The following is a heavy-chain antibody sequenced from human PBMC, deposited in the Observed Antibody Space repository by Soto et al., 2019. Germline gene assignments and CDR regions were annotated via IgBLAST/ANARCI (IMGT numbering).Heavy chain of an antibody. CDR3: TVIATGTFEY. D-gene: IGHD1-26*01. CDR2: IYYSGST. V-gene: IGHV4-39*01. J-gene: IGHJ4*02. Sequence: SETLSLTCAVSGGSISSSSYYWGWFCQPPGKGLEWMGSIYYSGSTSYNPSLKRRGTISGHTSKNQFCLKLSSVTAADTAVYYWTVIATGTFEYWGQGPLVTVGS. CDR1: GGSISSSSYY.